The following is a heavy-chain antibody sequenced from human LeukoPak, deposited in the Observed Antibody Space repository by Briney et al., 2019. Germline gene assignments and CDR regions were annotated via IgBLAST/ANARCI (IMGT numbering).Heavy chain of an antibody. CDR3: ARVYSNSWYSGYLYMDV. CDR1: GGTFSSYA. CDR2: IIPIFGTA. Sequence: ASVKVSCKASGGTFSSYAISWVRQAPGQGLEWMGGIIPIFGTANYAQKFQGRVTIITDESTSTAYMELSSLRSEDTAVYYCARVYSNSWYSGYLYMDVWGKGTTVTVSS. D-gene: IGHD6-13*01. J-gene: IGHJ6*03. V-gene: IGHV1-69*05.